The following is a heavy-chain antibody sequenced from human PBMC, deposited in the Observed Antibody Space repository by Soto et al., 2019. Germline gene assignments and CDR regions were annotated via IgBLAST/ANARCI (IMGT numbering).Heavy chain of an antibody. CDR3: AVLIPPQAY. D-gene: IGHD2-2*02. CDR1: GLTASGLTFSNYW. CDR2: ISGVGSST. Sequence: SLRLSCAASGLTASGLTFSNYWMHWVRQAPGKGLVWVSRISGVGSSTDYADSVKGRFTISRDNAKNTLYLQMSSLRAEDTAVYYCAVLIPPQAYWSQGTLVTVSS. J-gene: IGHJ4*02. V-gene: IGHV3-74*01.